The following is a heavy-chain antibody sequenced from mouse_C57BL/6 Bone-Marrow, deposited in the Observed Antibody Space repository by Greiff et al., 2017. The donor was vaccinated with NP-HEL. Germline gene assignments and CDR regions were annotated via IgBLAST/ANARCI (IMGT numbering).Heavy chain of an antibody. Sequence: QVQLQQSGPELVKPGASVKISCKASGYAFSSSWMNWVKQRPGKGLEWIGRIYPGDGDTNYNGKFKGKATLTADKSSSTAYMQLSSLTSEDSAVYFCAREGWDGDYWGQGTTLTVSS. D-gene: IGHD3-3*01. J-gene: IGHJ2*01. CDR2: IYPGDGDT. V-gene: IGHV1-82*01. CDR3: AREGWDGDY. CDR1: GYAFSSSW.